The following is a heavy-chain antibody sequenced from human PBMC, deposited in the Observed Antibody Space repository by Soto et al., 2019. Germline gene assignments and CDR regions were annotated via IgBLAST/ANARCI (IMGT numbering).Heavy chain of an antibody. V-gene: IGHV4-39*07. CDR3: ARVAFGFGELSSFSCFHP. CDR2: FYSGGYT. D-gene: IGHD3-10*01. Sequence: PSETLSLTCTVSGGSISSSSYYWGWIRQPPGKGLEWIGSFYSGGYTYYNPSLKSRVTISVDTSKNQFSLKLSSVTAADTAVYYCARVAFGFGELSSFSCFHPWGQGILVTVSS. CDR1: GGSISSSSYY. J-gene: IGHJ5*02.